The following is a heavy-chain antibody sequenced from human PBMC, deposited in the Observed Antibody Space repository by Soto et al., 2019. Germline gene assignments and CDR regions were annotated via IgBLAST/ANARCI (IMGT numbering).Heavy chain of an antibody. J-gene: IGHJ6*02. CDR2: SYHSGST. CDR1: GGSISSRNW. D-gene: IGHD3-10*01. CDR3: ARWLLWFGELSSDGMDV. V-gene: IGHV4-4*02. Sequence: PSETLSLTCAVSGGSISSRNWWSWVRQPPGKGLEWSGESYHSGSTNYNPSLKSLVTISVDKSKNQFSLKLSSVTAADTAVYYCARWLLWFGELSSDGMDVWGQGTTVTVSS.